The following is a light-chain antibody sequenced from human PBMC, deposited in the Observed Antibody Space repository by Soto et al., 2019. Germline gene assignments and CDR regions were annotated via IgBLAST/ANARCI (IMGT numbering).Light chain of an antibody. CDR3: QQSDSTPQIT. J-gene: IGKJ3*01. CDR2: AAS. Sequence: DFQMTQSPSSLSASVGDTVTITCRASQDIGTFLNWYQQKPGKAPKLLIYAASDLLSGVSSRFSGSGFGTDFPLTIISLQPEDFATYYGQQSDSTPQITFGSVTKVDMK. V-gene: IGKV1-39*01. CDR1: QDIGTF.